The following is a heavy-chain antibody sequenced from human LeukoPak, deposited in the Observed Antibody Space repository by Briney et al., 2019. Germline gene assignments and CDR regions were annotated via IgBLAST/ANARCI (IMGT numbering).Heavy chain of an antibody. CDR1: GYTFTSYG. Sequence: ASVKVSCKASGYTFTSYGISWVRQAPGQGLEWVGWISAYNGNTNYAQKLQGRVTMTTDTSTSTAYMELRSLRSDDTAVYYCARVLVGGPISPDGYWGQGTLVTVSS. D-gene: IGHD4-23*01. J-gene: IGHJ4*02. V-gene: IGHV1-18*01. CDR3: ARVLVGGPISPDGY. CDR2: ISAYNGNT.